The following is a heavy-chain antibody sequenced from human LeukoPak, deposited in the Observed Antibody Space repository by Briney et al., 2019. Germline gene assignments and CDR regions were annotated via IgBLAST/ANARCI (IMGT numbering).Heavy chain of an antibody. CDR3: ARDICSSTSCYADY. Sequence: GASVKASCKASGYTFTSYAIHWVRQAPGQRLEWMGWINAGNGNTKYSQKFQGRVSITRDTSASTAYMEVSSLRSEDTAVYYCARDICSSTSCYADYWGQGTLVTVSS. J-gene: IGHJ4*02. V-gene: IGHV1-3*01. CDR2: INAGNGNT. D-gene: IGHD2-2*01. CDR1: GYTFTSYA.